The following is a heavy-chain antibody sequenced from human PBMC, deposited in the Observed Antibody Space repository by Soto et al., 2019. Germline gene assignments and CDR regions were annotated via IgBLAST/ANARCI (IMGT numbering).Heavy chain of an antibody. J-gene: IGHJ3*02. CDR3: AREKHGYYGTDDAFDI. D-gene: IGHD3-10*01. V-gene: IGHV3-11*01. Sequence: QVQLVESGGGLVKPGGSLRLSCAASGFTFSDFYMSWIRQAPGKRLEWIAYISSSGSPKYYADSVKGRFIISRDNAKNSLYLQMIGLGAEDTAVYYCAREKHGYYGTDDAFDIWGLGTKVTVSS. CDR2: ISSSGSPK. CDR1: GFTFSDFY.